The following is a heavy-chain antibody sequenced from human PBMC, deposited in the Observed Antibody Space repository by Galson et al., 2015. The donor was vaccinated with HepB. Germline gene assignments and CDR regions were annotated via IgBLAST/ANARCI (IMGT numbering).Heavy chain of an antibody. V-gene: IGHV3-30*18. Sequence: SLRLSCAASGFTFSSYGMHWVRQAPGKGLEWVAVISYDGSNKYYADSVKGRFTISRDNSKNTLYLQMNSLRAEDTAVYYCAKDRRFFAQSYYFDYWGQGTLVTVSS. CDR1: GFTFSSYG. J-gene: IGHJ4*02. D-gene: IGHD3-3*01. CDR3: AKDRRFFAQSYYFDY. CDR2: ISYDGSNK.